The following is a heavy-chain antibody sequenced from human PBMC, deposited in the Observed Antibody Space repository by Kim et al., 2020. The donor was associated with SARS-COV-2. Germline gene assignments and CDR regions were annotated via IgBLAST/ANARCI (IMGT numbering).Heavy chain of an antibody. CDR3: ARVQGYNWNPYKEYYYGMDV. CDR1: GGSISSYY. D-gene: IGHD1-20*01. J-gene: IGHJ6*02. V-gene: IGHV4-59*13. CDR2: IYYSGST. Sequence: SETLSLTCTVSGGSISSYYWSWIRQPPGKGLEWIGYIYYSGSTNYNPSLKSRVTISVDTSKNQFSLKLSSVTAADTAVYYCARVQGYNWNPYKEYYYGMDVWGQGTTVTVSS.